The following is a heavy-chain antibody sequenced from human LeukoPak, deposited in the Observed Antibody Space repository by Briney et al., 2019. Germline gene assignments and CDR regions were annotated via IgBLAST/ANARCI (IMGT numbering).Heavy chain of an antibody. J-gene: IGHJ5*02. CDR3: ARQRGYCSSGVCRGWFDP. CDR1: GFTFSNFE. Sequence: RPGGSLRLSCAASGFTFSNFEMNWVRQAPGKGLEWVLCISTSGSYVYDADSVKGRFTISRDNAKNSLYLQMNSLRAEDTAVYYCARQRGYCSSGVCRGWFDPWGQGTLVTVSS. CDR2: ISTSGSYV. D-gene: IGHD2-8*01. V-gene: IGHV3-21*05.